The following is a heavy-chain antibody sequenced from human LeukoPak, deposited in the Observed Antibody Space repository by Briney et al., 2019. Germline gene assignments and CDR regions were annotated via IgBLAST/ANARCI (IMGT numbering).Heavy chain of an antibody. V-gene: IGHV1-2*02. CDR2: INPNSGGT. CDR3: ARVFLGSMTVDC. J-gene: IGHJ4*02. Sequence: ASVKVSCEASGYTFTGYYMHWVRQAPGQGLEWMGWINPNSGGTNYAQKFQGRVTMTRDTSISTAYMELSRLRSDDTAVYYCARVFLGSMTVDCWGQGTLVTVSS. CDR1: GYTFTGYY. D-gene: IGHD3-16*01.